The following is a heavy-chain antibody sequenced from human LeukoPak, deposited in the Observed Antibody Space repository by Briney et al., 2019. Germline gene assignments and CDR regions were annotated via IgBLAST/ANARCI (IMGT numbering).Heavy chain of an antibody. J-gene: IGHJ4*02. CDR3: ASGSGSYLGY. V-gene: IGHV4-39*07. CDR2: IYYSGST. D-gene: IGHD1-26*01. CDR1: GGSISSSSYY. Sequence: SETLSLTCTVSGGSISSSSYYWGWIRQPPGKGLEWIGSIYYSGSTYYNPSLKSRVTISVDTSKNQFSLKLSSVTAADTAVYYCASGSGSYLGYWGQGTLVTVSS.